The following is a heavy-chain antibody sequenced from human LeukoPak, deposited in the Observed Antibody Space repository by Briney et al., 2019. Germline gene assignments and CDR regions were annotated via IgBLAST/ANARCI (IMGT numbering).Heavy chain of an antibody. Sequence: GGSLRLSCAASGFTFSIYWMHWVRQAPGKGLVWVSRIKTDGSRTNYADSVKGRFTISRDNSKNTLYLQMNSLRAEDTAMYYCARGEGGILAAPEDCWGQGTLVTVSS. V-gene: IGHV3-74*01. CDR1: GFTFSIYW. CDR3: ARGEGGILAAPEDC. J-gene: IGHJ4*02. CDR2: IKTDGSRT. D-gene: IGHD6-13*01.